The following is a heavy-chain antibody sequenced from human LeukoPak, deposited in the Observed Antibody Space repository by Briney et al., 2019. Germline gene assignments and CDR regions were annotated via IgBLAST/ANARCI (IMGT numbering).Heavy chain of an antibody. CDR1: EFPVSRNY. V-gene: IGHV3-53*01. D-gene: IGHD4-23*01. J-gene: IGHJ4*02. Sequence: SGGSLRLSWAPSEFPVSRNYSNWVRQSPGKGLEWVSLIYSGTTTFYSDSVKGRFTISRDNSRNTLYLQMNSLRAEDTAVYYCAREPVATTVLTHRAQPPYYFDYWGQGTLVTVSS. CDR3: AREPVATTVLTHRAQPPYYFDY. CDR2: IYSGTTT.